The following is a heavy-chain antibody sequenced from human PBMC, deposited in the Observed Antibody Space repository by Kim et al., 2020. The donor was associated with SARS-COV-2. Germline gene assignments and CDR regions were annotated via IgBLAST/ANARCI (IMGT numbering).Heavy chain of an antibody. D-gene: IGHD3-3*01. V-gene: IGHV3-23*01. CDR2: T. CDR3: ASTIFGVVPPY. Sequence: TYYADSVKGRFTISRDNSKTTLYLQMNSLRAEDTAVYYCASTIFGVVPPYWGQGTLVTVSS. J-gene: IGHJ4*02.